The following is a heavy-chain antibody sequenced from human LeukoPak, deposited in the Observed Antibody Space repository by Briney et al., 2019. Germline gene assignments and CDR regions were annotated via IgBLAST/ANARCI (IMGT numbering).Heavy chain of an antibody. Sequence: GGPLRLSCAASGFTFSSYAVSWVRQAPGKGLEWLSAISATGGSTYYADSVKGRFTISRDNSKNTLYLQMSSLRAEDTAVYYCAKTKVPNYYGSGSYVDYWGQGTLVTVSS. D-gene: IGHD3-10*01. CDR3: AKTKVPNYYGSGSYVDY. J-gene: IGHJ4*02. CDR1: GFTFSSYA. V-gene: IGHV3-23*01. CDR2: ISATGGST.